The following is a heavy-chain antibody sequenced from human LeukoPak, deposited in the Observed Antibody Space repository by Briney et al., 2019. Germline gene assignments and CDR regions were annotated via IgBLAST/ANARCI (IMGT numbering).Heavy chain of an antibody. CDR1: GYPLTELS. CDR2: FDPEDGET. J-gene: IGHJ4*02. D-gene: IGHD3-16*02. Sequence: ASVKVSCKVSGYPLTELSMHWVRQAPGKGLEWMGGFDPEDGETIYAQKFQGRITMTEDTSTDAAYMELSSLRSEDTAVYYCATGPLGGFWGSYRRPIDYWGQGTLVTVSS. V-gene: IGHV1-24*01. CDR3: ATGPLGGFWGSYRRPIDY.